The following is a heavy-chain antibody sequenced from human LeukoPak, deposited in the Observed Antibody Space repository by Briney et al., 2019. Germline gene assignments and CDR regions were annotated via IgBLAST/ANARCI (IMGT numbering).Heavy chain of an antibody. Sequence: GASLRLSCTVSGFTVSSNSMSWVRQAPGKGLEWVSFIYSDNTHYSDSVKGRFTISRDNSKNTLYLQMNSLRTEDTAVYYCARRAGAYSHPYDYWGQGTLVTVSS. D-gene: IGHD4/OR15-4a*01. V-gene: IGHV3-53*01. CDR1: GFTVSSNS. CDR2: IYSDNT. CDR3: ARRAGAYSHPYDY. J-gene: IGHJ4*02.